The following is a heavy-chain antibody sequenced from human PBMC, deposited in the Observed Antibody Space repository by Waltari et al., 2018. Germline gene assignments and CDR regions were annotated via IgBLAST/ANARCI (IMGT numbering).Heavy chain of an antibody. CDR2: IKSKTDCGTT. CDR1: GFTFSNAW. Sequence: EVQLVESGGGLVKPGGSLRLSCAASGFTFSNAWMSWVRQAPGKGLELVGRIKSKTDCGTTDYAAPVKGRFTISRDDSKNTLYLQMNSLKTEDTAVYYCTTDLYGYFDLWGRGTLVTVSS. V-gene: IGHV3-15*01. CDR3: TTDLYGYFDL. J-gene: IGHJ2*01.